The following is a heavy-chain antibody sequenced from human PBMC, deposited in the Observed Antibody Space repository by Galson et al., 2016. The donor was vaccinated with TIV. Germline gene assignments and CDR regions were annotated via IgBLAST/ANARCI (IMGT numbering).Heavy chain of an antibody. V-gene: IGHV5-51*01. CDR1: GYSFTRYW. Sequence: QSGAEVKKPGESLKISCKASGYSFTRYWIGWVRQMPGKGLEWMGMIYPDDSDTRYSLSFRGQVTISVDRSINTAYLQWSSLRASDTAIYFCARNDFPDCDDNCYTEFFFDYWGRGTLVTVSS. J-gene: IGHJ4*02. CDR3: ARNDFPDCDDNCYTEFFFDY. CDR2: IYPDDSDT. D-gene: IGHD2-21*01.